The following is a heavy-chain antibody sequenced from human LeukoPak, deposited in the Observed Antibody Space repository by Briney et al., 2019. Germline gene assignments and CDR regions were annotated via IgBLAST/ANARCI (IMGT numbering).Heavy chain of an antibody. CDR2: IYHSGST. Sequence: SETLSLTCAVSGYSISSGYYWGWIRQPPGKGLEWIGSIYHSGSTYYNPSLKSRVTISVDTSKKQFSLKLSSVTAADTAVYYCARDDILTGYYVDNAFDIWGQGTMVTVSS. V-gene: IGHV4-38-2*02. D-gene: IGHD3-9*01. CDR3: ARDDILTGYYVDNAFDI. CDR1: GYSISSGYY. J-gene: IGHJ3*02.